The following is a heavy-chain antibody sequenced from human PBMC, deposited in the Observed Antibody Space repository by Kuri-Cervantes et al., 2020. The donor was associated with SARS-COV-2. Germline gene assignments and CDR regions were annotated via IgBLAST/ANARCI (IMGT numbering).Heavy chain of an antibody. D-gene: IGHD3-22*01. CDR1: GCTFSSYA. V-gene: IGHV3-23*01. Sequence: GESLKISCAASGCTFSSYAMSWVRQAPGKGLEWVSDISGSGGRTYYADSVRGRFTISRDNSKNTLYLQMNSLRAEDTAIYYCARDQSITMIVVVNRDAFDIWGQGTMVTVSS. J-gene: IGHJ3*02. CDR3: ARDQSITMIVVVNRDAFDI. CDR2: ISGSGGRT.